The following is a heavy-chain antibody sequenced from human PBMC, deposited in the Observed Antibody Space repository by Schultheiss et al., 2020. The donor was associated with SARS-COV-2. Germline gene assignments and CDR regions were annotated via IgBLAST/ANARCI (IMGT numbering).Heavy chain of an antibody. J-gene: IGHJ3*02. CDR1: GFIFSNCG. V-gene: IGHV3-30*03. CDR2: ISYDGSNK. D-gene: IGHD4-17*01. Sequence: GGSLRLSCAASGFIFSNCGMHWVRQAPGKGLEWVAVISYDGSNKYYADSVKGRFTISRDNAKNSLYLQMNSLRAEDTAVYNCARDGEMTTVTYGDAFDIWGQGRMVTV. CDR3: ARDGEMTTVTYGDAFDI.